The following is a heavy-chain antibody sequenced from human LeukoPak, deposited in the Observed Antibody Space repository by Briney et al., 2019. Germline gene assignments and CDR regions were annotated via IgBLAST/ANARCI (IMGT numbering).Heavy chain of an antibody. D-gene: IGHD2-2*01. J-gene: IGHJ5*02. Sequence: GASVKVSCKASGYTFTGYYMHWVRQAPGQGLEWMGWINPNSGGTNYAQKFQGRVTMTRDTSISTAYMELRSLRSDDTAVYYCARWRVPANWFDPWGQGTLVTVSS. CDR1: GYTFTGYY. V-gene: IGHV1-2*02. CDR3: ARWRVPANWFDP. CDR2: INPNSGGT.